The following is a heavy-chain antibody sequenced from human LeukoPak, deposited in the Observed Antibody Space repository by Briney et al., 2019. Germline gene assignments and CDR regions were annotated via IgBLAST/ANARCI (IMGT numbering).Heavy chain of an antibody. CDR1: GFSFDDYG. J-gene: IGHJ4*02. D-gene: IGHD1-26*01. CDR3: TKDVGGSYFSFPGGFFDC. Sequence: PGGSLRLSCAASGFSFDDYGMHWVRQVPGKGLEWVAGVSWNSGYIGHADSVKGRFTISRDNAKNSLYLQMDSLRPDDTALYYCTKDVGGSYFSFPGGFFDCWGQGTLVTVSS. V-gene: IGHV3-9*01. CDR2: VSWNSGYI.